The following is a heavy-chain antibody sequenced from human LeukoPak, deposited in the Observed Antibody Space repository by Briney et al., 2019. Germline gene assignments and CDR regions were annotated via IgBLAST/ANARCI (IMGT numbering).Heavy chain of an antibody. Sequence: GGSLRLSCAAPGFTFSSYAMNWVRQAPGKGLEYVSSISYNGGSTYYANSVKGRFTISRDNSKNTLYLQMGSLRAEDMAVYYCARLAGGSYSDYWGQGTLVTVSS. V-gene: IGHV3-64*01. CDR1: GFTFSSYA. CDR2: ISYNGGST. J-gene: IGHJ4*02. CDR3: ARLAGGSYSDY. D-gene: IGHD1-26*01.